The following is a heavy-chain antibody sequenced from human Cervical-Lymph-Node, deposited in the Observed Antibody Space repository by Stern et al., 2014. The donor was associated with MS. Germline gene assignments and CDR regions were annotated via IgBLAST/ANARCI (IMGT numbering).Heavy chain of an antibody. V-gene: IGHV4-61*02. CDR2: IYTSGST. Sequence: QVQLQESGPGLVKPSQTLSLTCTVSGGSISSGSYYWSWIRQPAGKGLEXIGRIYTSGSTNYNPSLKSRVTISVDTSKNQFSLKLSSVTAADTAVYYCARVVSYGDYIDYWGQGTLVTVSS. CDR1: GGSISSGSYY. CDR3: ARVVSYGDYIDY. J-gene: IGHJ4*02. D-gene: IGHD4-17*01.